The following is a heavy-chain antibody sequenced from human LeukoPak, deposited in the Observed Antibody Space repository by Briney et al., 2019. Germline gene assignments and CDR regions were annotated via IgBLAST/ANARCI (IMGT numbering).Heavy chain of an antibody. CDR3: ARNASSLGAGAFDI. D-gene: IGHD2-2*01. V-gene: IGHV4-39*01. CDR1: GGSISSSSLY. Sequence: SETLSLTCTVSGGSISSSSLYWDWIRQPPGKGLEWIGTVYYSGSTYYNPSLKSRVTISVDTSKNQFSLKLSPVTAADTAVYYCARNASSLGAGAFDIWGQGTMVTVSS. J-gene: IGHJ3*02. CDR2: VYYSGST.